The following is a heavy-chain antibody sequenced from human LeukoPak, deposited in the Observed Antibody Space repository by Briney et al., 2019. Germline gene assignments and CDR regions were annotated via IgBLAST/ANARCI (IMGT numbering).Heavy chain of an antibody. J-gene: IGHJ4*02. V-gene: IGHV3-9*01. D-gene: IGHD3-22*01. Sequence: GRSLRLSCAASGFIFDDYAMHWGRQAPGKGLEWVSGISWNSGSIGYADSVKGRFTISRDNAKNSLYLQMNSLRAEDTALYYCAKVGGDYDSSGYVTWGQGTLVTVSS. CDR3: AKVGGDYDSSGYVT. CDR2: ISWNSGSI. CDR1: GFIFDDYA.